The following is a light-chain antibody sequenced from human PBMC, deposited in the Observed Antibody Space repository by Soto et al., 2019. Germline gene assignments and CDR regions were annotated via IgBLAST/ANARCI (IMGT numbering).Light chain of an antibody. CDR1: SSNIGAGYD. Sequence: QSVLTQPPSVSGAPGQRVTISCTGSSSNIGAGYDVHWYQQLPGTAPKLLIYGNSNRPSGVRVRFSGSKSGSSASLAITGLQAEYEADYYCQSYDSSLSGGVFGGGTKLTVL. V-gene: IGLV1-40*01. J-gene: IGLJ3*02. CDR3: QSYDSSLSGGV. CDR2: GNS.